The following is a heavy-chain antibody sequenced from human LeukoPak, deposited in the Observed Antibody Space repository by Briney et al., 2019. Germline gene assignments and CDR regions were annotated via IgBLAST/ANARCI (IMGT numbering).Heavy chain of an antibody. CDR3: ARVAWGSYRA. CDR1: GGSFSGYY. J-gene: IGHJ4*02. D-gene: IGHD3-16*02. CDR2: INHSGST. Sequence: PSETLSLTCAVYGGSFSGYYWSWIRQPPGKGLEWIGEINHSGSTNYNPSLKSRVTISVDTSKNQFSLKLSSVTAADTAVCYCARVAWGSYRAWGQGTLVTVSS. V-gene: IGHV4-34*01.